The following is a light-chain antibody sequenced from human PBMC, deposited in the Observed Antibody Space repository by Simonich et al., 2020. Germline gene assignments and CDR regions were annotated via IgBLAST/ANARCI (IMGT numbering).Light chain of an antibody. V-gene: IGLV2-18*02. CDR2: EVS. CDR1: ISDVGSYNR. CDR3: CSYAGSYSWV. J-gene: IGLJ3*02. Sequence: QSALTQPPSVSGSPGQSVTISCTGTISDVGSYNRVSWYPQPPGTAPKLMIYEVSKRPSGFPYRFSGSKSCNTASLTISGLQAEDEADYYCCSYAGSYSWVFGGGTKLTVL.